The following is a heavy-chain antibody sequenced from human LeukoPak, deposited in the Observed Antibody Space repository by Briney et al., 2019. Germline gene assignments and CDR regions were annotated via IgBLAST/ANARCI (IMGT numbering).Heavy chain of an antibody. Sequence: PGASLRLSCAASGFTFTNYAMSWVHQAPGKGLEWVSAITGSGANTYYADSVKGRFTISRDNSKNTLYLQMNSLRAEDTAVYYCARGRGGAFDIWGQGTMVTVSS. CDR1: GFTFTNYA. CDR3: ARGRGGAFDI. D-gene: IGHD3-16*01. J-gene: IGHJ3*02. V-gene: IGHV3-23*01. CDR2: ITGSGANT.